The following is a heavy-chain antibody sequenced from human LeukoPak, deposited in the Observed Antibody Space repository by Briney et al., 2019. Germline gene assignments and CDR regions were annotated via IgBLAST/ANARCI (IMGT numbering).Heavy chain of an antibody. Sequence: PSETLSLTCTVSGGSISSSSYYWGWIRQPPGKGLEWIGSIYYSGSTYYNPSLKSRVTISVDTSKNQFSLKPSSVTAADTAVYYCARHEGYCSSTSCYQLYYGMDVWGQGTTVTVSS. V-gene: IGHV4-39*01. J-gene: IGHJ6*02. D-gene: IGHD2-2*01. CDR2: IYYSGST. CDR1: GGSISSSSYY. CDR3: ARHEGYCSSTSCYQLYYGMDV.